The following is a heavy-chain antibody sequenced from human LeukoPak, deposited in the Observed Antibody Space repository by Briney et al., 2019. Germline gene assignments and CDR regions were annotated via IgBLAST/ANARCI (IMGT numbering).Heavy chain of an antibody. Sequence: GGSLRLSCAASGFTFSSYAMSWVRQAPGKGLEWVSAISGSGGSTYYADSVKGRFTISRDNSKNTLYLQMNSLRSEDTAVYYCARGEERYFDWLSLDYWGQGTLVTVSS. CDR1: GFTFSSYA. CDR3: ARGEERYFDWLSLDY. V-gene: IGHV3-23*01. J-gene: IGHJ4*02. CDR2: ISGSGGST. D-gene: IGHD3-9*01.